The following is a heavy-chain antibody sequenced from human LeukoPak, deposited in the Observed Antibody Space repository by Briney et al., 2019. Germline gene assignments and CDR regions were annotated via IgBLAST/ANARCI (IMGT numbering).Heavy chain of an antibody. CDR1: GGSISSYY. Sequence: PSETLSLTCTVSGGSISSYYWSWIRQPPGKGLERIGYIYYSGSTNYNPSLKSRVTISVDTSKNQFSLKLSSVTAADTAVYYCARGGAYCGGDCYLEYYYYMDVWGKGTTVTVSS. D-gene: IGHD2-21*02. J-gene: IGHJ6*03. CDR2: IYYSGST. CDR3: ARGGAYCGGDCYLEYYYYMDV. V-gene: IGHV4-59*01.